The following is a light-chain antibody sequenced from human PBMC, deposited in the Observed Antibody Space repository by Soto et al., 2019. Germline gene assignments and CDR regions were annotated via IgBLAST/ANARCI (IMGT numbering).Light chain of an antibody. CDR1: QSVSSSY. J-gene: IGKJ1*01. CDR3: QQCGRSPWT. V-gene: IGKV3-20*01. Sequence: EIVLTQSPGTLSLSPGERATLSCRASQSVSSSYLAWYQQKPGQAPRLLIYGASSRATGIPDRFSGSGSGTDFTLTISRLEPEDFAVYHCQQCGRSPWTFGQGTKVEIK. CDR2: GAS.